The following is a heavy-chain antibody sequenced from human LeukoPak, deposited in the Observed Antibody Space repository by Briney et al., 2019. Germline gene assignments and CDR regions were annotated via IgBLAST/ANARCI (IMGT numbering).Heavy chain of an antibody. CDR1: GFTFNGSA. V-gene: IGHV3-73*01. Sequence: GGSLRLSCAASGFTFNGSAIHWVRQASGKGLEWVGRIRSKSNSYATAYAASVTGRFTISRDDSKNMAFLQMNSLKTEDTAVYYCTRLLDGRGYWYEGFDYWGQGTLVTVSS. D-gene: IGHD3-22*01. J-gene: IGHJ4*02. CDR3: TRLLDGRGYWYEGFDY. CDR2: IRSKSNSYAT.